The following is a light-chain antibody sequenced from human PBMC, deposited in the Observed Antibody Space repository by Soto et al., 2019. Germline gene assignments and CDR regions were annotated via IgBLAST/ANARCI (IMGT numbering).Light chain of an antibody. V-gene: IGKV3-20*01. CDR2: GAS. J-gene: IGKJ1*01. Sequence: EIVLTQSPATLSFSPGERATLSCRASQTITPTFLAWYQQKPGQAPRLLIFGASSRATDIPDRFSGSGSGTDFTLTISRLEPEDFAVYYCQQYSSSRTFGQGTKVDIK. CDR3: QQYSSSRT. CDR1: QTITPTF.